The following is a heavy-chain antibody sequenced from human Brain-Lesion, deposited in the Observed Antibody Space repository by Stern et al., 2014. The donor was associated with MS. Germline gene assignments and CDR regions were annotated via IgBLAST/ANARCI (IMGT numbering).Heavy chain of an antibody. CDR3: ATLSRGAGGNYYRHFDY. V-gene: IGHV1-24*01. D-gene: IGHD1-26*01. CDR2: FDPEDGET. J-gene: IGHJ4*02. CDR1: GYTLTELS. Sequence: VQLEESGAEVKKPGASVKVSCKVSGYTLTELSMHWVRQAPRKGLEWMGGFDPEDGETIYAQKFQGRVTMTEDTSTDTAYMELSSLRSEDTAVYYCATLSRGAGGNYYRHFDYWGQGTLVTVSS.